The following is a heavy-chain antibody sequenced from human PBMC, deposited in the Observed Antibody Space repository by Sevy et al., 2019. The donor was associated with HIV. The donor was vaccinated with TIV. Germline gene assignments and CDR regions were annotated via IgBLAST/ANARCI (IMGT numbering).Heavy chain of an antibody. CDR3: ARGSRGYSYG. CDR2: ISYSGST. V-gene: IGHV4-61*01. CDR1: GDSVSSGSYF. D-gene: IGHD5-18*01. Sequence: SETLSLTCTVSGDSVSSGSYFWSWIRQPPGKGLEWIGYISYSGSTNYNPSLKSRVTISVDTSKKQLSLKLTSVTAADTAVYFCARGSRGYSYGWGQGTLVTVSS. J-gene: IGHJ4*02.